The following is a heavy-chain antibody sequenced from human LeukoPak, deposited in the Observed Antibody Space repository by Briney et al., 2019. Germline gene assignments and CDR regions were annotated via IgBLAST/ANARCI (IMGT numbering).Heavy chain of an antibody. D-gene: IGHD3-16*02. V-gene: IGHV1-46*01. J-gene: IGHJ4*02. CDR3: ARDYGSFGGVISTHFDY. Sequence: GASVKVSCKASGYTFTSYYMHWVRQAPGQGLEWMGIINPSGGSTSYAQKFQGRVTMTRDTSTSTVYMELRSLRSEDTAVYYCARDYGSFGGVISTHFDYWGQGTLVTVSS. CDR2: INPSGGST. CDR1: GYTFTSYY.